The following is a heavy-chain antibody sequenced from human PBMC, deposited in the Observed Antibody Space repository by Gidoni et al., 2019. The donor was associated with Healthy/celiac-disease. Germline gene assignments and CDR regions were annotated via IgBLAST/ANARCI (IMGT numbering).Heavy chain of an antibody. CDR2: ISGSGGST. CDR3: AKGRLRGIVVLDY. V-gene: IGHV3-23*01. D-gene: IGHD3-22*01. Sequence: EVQLLESGGGLVQPGGSLRLSCAASGFTFSSYAMSWVRQAPGKGLEWVSAISGSGGSTYYADSVKGRFTIARDNSKNTLYLQMNSLRAEDTAVYYCAKGRLRGIVVLDYWGQGTLVTVSS. CDR1: GFTFSSYA. J-gene: IGHJ4*02.